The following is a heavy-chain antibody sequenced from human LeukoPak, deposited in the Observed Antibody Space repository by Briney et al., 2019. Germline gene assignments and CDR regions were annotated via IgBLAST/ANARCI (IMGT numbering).Heavy chain of an antibody. D-gene: IGHD3-9*01. CDR3: ARDGEGGYYDILTGYPIHWYFDL. Sequence: SETLSLTCTVSGGSISSYYWSWIRQPPGKGLEWIGDIYYSGYTNYNPSLKSRVTISVDSSKNQFSLKLSSVTAADTAVYYCARDGEGGYYDILTGYPIHWYFDLWGRGTLVTVSS. CDR2: IYYSGYT. CDR1: GGSISSYY. V-gene: IGHV4-59*12. J-gene: IGHJ2*01.